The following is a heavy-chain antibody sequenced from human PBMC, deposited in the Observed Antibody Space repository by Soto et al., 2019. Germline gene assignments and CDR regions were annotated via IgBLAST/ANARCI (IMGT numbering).Heavy chain of an antibody. D-gene: IGHD3-3*01. CDR2: MNPNSGNT. J-gene: IGHJ4*02. CDR1: GYTFTSYD. V-gene: IGHV1-8*01. CDR3: ARGRITIFGVVIIFLGEFDY. Sequence: ASVKVSCKASGYTFTSYDINWVRQATGQGLEWMGWMNPNSGNTGYAQKFQGRVTMTRNTSISTAYMELSSLRSEDTAVYYCARGRITIFGVVIIFLGEFDYWGQGTLVTVSS.